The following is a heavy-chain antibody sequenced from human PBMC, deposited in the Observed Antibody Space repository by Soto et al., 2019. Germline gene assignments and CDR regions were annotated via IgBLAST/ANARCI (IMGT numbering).Heavy chain of an antibody. J-gene: IGHJ4*02. Sequence: QVQLQESGPGPVRPSETLSLICSVSGVSISDTHCWGWIRQPPGKGLEWVGSMYFSGRTYYNPSLQTRVTISVTSSNTHFSLQLTSVTAADTSIDYCPPNSDSHGLYFLHRGQGTLAPVSS. CDR2: MYFSGRT. CDR1: GVSISDTHC. V-gene: IGHV4-39*01. D-gene: IGHD3-22*01. CDR3: PPNSDSHGLYFLH.